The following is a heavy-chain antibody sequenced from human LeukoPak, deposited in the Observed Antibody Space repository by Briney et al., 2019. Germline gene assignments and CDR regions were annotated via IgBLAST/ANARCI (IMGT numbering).Heavy chain of an antibody. Sequence: GGSLRLSCAASGFTFSTYDFHWVRRVTGKGQQWVSAIGAGFDTYYQDSVRGRFTISRENAKNSLYLQMNSLTVGDTAVYDCARVGYSGYGFDPRDAFDIWGQGTMVTVSS. CDR3: ARVGYSGYGFDPRDAFDI. V-gene: IGHV3-13*01. D-gene: IGHD5-12*01. J-gene: IGHJ3*02. CDR2: IGAGFDT. CDR1: GFTFSTYD.